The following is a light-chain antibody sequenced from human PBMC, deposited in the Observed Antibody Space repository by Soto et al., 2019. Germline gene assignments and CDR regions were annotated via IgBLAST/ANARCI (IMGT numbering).Light chain of an antibody. CDR2: AAS. Sequence: DIQLTQSPSFLSASVRHRVTITCRASHDISSYLTWYEQKPGKAPTVLIYAASTVQGGVPSRFSGSGSGNEFTLTISSLQSEDVASYYCQQHKDYPLTFGRGTRLEIK. CDR3: QQHKDYPLT. V-gene: IGKV1-9*01. J-gene: IGKJ5*01. CDR1: HDISSY.